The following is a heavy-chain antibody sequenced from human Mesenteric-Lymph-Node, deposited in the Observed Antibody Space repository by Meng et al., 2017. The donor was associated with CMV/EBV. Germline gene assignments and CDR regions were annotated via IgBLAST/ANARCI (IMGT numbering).Heavy chain of an antibody. CDR3: TTPRRHCSSTSCPWYYGMDV. CDR2: IKSKSDGATT. V-gene: IGHV3-15*01. J-gene: IGHJ6*02. D-gene: IGHD2-2*01. CDR1: GFTFSNAW. Sequence: GESLKISCAASGFTFSNAWMSWVRQAPGKGLEWVGRIKSKSDGATTDYAAPVKGRFTIARDDSKNTLYLQMNSLKTEDTAVYYCTTPRRHCSSTSCPWYYGMDVWGQGTTVTVSS.